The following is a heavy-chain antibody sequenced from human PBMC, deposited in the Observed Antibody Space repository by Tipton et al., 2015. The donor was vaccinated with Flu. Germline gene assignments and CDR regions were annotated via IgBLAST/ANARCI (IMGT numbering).Heavy chain of an antibody. CDR1: GYSINSGYF. V-gene: IGHV4-38-2*01. D-gene: IGHD3-10*01. J-gene: IGHJ4*02. Sequence: LRLSCAVSGYSINSGYFWGWIRQPPGKGLEWIGSMSHSGRTYYNPSLKSRVTISADTWKTQFSLKLGSVTAADTAVYYCAGLTYYYGSGTSDCWGQGTLLTVSS. CDR3: AGLTYYYGSGTSDC. CDR2: MSHSGRT.